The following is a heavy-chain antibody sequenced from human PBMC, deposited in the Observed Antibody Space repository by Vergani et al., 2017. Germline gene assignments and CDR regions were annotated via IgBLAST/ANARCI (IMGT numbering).Heavy chain of an antibody. J-gene: IGHJ4*02. CDR2: IGKDGINT. Sequence: QVQLVESAGGVVQPGGSLRLSCAASGFTFSNFGMHWIRQAPGKGLEWLAYIGKDGINTRYRDAVKGRFTVSRDNSKDMLYLQMDSLRSADTALYDCAEYLRDSTDRLPDSWGPGTLVIVSS. CDR3: AEYLRDSTDRLPDS. V-gene: IGHV3-30*02. D-gene: IGHD2-21*02. CDR1: GFTFSNFG.